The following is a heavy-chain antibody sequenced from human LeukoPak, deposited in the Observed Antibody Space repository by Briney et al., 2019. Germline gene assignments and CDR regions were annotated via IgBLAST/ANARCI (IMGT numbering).Heavy chain of an antibody. D-gene: IGHD3-10*01. CDR2: IKVDGREK. V-gene: IGHV3-7*02. J-gene: IGHJ5*02. CDR1: GFTFRRYW. CDR3: ARYSGSGSYLYDWFDP. Sequence: PGGPLRLPCAASGFTFRRYWMSWVGKAPGKALEWVAYIKVDGREKHYVDSGKGRFTISRDNAKHSLYLLMNSLRAEDTAVYYCARYSGSGSYLYDWFDPWGQGTLVTVSS.